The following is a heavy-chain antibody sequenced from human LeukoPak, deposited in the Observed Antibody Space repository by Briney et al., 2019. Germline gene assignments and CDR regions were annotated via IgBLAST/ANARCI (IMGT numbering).Heavy chain of an antibody. CDR2: ITNNNGAM. CDR3: ARVSKGIVGATDY. CDR1: GFTFSDYY. J-gene: IGHJ4*02. D-gene: IGHD1-26*01. Sequence: GGSLRLSCAASGFTFSDYYMGWIRQAPGKGLEWISYITNNNGAMFYAGALEGRFTISRDNAKNSLYLQMNSLRAEDTAVYYCARVSKGIVGATDYWGQGTLVTVSS. V-gene: IGHV3-11*04.